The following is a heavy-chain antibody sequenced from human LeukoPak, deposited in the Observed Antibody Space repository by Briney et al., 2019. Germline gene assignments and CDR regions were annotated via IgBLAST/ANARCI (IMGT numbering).Heavy chain of an antibody. J-gene: IGHJ4*02. CDR1: GDSISNYY. V-gene: IGHV4-59*01. Sequence: SETLSLTCTVSGDSISNYYWSWIRQPPGKGLEWLGHISYIGSTNYNPSLNSRVTISVDTSKNQFSLRLSSVTAADTAVYFCASSKPGYSSGLVGYWGQGTLVTVSS. CDR2: ISYIGST. D-gene: IGHD6-19*01. CDR3: ASSKPGYSSGLVGY.